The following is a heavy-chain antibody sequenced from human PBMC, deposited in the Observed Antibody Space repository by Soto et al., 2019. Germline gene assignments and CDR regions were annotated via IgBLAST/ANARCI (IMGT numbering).Heavy chain of an antibody. D-gene: IGHD2-15*01. V-gene: IGHV3-74*01. J-gene: IGHJ4*02. CDR2: INSDGSST. CDR3: VRTSLVVAAATREDY. CDR1: GFTFSSYW. Sequence: EVQLVESGGGLVQPGESLRLSCAASGFTFSSYWMHWVRQAPGKGVVWVSRINSDGSSTSYAGSVKGRFTIDRDNAKNTLYLQMNSLRAEDTAVYYCVRTSLVVAAATREDYWGQGTLVTVSS.